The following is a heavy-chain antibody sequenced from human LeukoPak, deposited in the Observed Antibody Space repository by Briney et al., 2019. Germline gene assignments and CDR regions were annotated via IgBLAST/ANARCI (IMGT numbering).Heavy chain of an antibody. D-gene: IGHD6-13*01. J-gene: IGHJ4*02. CDR1: GFTFSGYE. CDR2: ISSRGSTI. Sequence: GGSLRLSCAASGFTFSGYEMNWVRQAPGKGLEWVSSISSRGSTIYFADSVKGRFTISRDNANNLLYLQMNSLRAEDTAVYFCARVGAYSSSWYGYWGRGTLVTVSS. CDR3: ARVGAYSSSWYGY. V-gene: IGHV3-48*03.